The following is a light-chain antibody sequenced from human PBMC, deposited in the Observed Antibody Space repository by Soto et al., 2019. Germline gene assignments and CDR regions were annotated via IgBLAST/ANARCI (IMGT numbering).Light chain of an antibody. CDR2: GAI. V-gene: IGKV3-15*01. J-gene: IGKJ1*01. Sequence: EIVMTQSPAPLSVSPEDRVTLSCRASQNVRRNIAWYQQKPGQAPSLLIFGAITRATGIPARFSGSGSGTEFTLTISSLQSEDSAIYDCQHCNVWPPWTLGQGTKV. CDR1: QNVRRN. CDR3: QHCNVWPPWT.